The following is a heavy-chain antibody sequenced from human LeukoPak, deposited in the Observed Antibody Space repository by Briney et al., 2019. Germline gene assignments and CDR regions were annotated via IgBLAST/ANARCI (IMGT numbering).Heavy chain of an antibody. Sequence: PGGSLRLSCAASGFTFSSYSMNWVRQAPGKGLEWVSAISGGGGSTYYADSVKGRFTISRDNSKNTLYLQMNSLRAEDTAVYYCAKEYSGSYYYDAFDIWGQGTMVTVSS. CDR3: AKEYSGSYYYDAFDI. CDR2: ISGGGGST. D-gene: IGHD1-26*01. J-gene: IGHJ3*02. CDR1: GFTFSSYS. V-gene: IGHV3-23*01.